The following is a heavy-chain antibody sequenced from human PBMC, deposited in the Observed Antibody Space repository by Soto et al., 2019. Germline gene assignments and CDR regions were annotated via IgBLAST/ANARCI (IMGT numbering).Heavy chain of an antibody. CDR3: ARVTEYSRILDVFDI. J-gene: IGHJ3*02. CDR1: GGSISSGGYY. Sequence: SETLSLTCTVSGGSISSGGYYWSWIRQHPGKGLEWIGYIYYSGSTYYNPSLKSRVTISVDTSKNQFSLKLSSVTAADTAVYYFARVTEYSRILDVFDIWGQGTMVTVSS. CDR2: IYYSGST. V-gene: IGHV4-31*03. D-gene: IGHD6-6*01.